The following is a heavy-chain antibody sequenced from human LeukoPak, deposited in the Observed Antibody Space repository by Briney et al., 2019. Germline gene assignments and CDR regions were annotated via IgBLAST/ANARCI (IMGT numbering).Heavy chain of an antibody. CDR2: ISSSSSYI. J-gene: IGHJ3*02. CDR3: ARGRGIVTKQRGVDI. D-gene: IGHD1-26*01. CDR1: GFTFSSYE. Sequence: GGSLRLSCAASGFTFSSYEMNWVRQAPGKGLEWVSSISSSSSYIYYADSVKGRFTISRDNAKNSLYLQMNSLRAEDTAVYYCARGRGIVTKQRGVDIWGQGTMVTVSS. V-gene: IGHV3-21*01.